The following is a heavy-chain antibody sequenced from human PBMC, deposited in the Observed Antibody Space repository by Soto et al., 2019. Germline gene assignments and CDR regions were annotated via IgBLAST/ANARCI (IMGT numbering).Heavy chain of an antibody. Sequence: PSETLSLTCTVSGGAISSYYWSWIRQPPGKGLEWIGYIYYSGSTNYNPSLKSRVTISVDTSKNQFSLKLSSVTAADTAVYYCARVHAYYYDSSGYYYQYYFDYWGQGTLVTVSS. J-gene: IGHJ4*02. CDR3: ARVHAYYYDSSGYYYQYYFDY. V-gene: IGHV4-59*01. CDR1: GGAISSYY. CDR2: IYYSGST. D-gene: IGHD3-22*01.